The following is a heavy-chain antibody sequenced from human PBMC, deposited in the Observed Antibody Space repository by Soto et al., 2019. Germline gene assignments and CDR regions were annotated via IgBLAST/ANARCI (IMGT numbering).Heavy chain of an antibody. CDR2: INPNSGGT. J-gene: IGHJ6*02. Sequence: ASVKVSCKASGYTFTGYYMHWVRQAPGQGLEWMGWINPNSGGTNYAQKFQGWVTMTRDTSISTAYMELSRLRSDDTAVYYCARANWNNLYYYYGMDVWGQGTTVTVSS. V-gene: IGHV1-2*04. CDR3: ARANWNNLYYYYGMDV. CDR1: GYTFTGYY. D-gene: IGHD1-1*01.